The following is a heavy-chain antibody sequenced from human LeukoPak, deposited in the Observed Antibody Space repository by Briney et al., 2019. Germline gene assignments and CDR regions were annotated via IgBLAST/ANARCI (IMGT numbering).Heavy chain of an antibody. V-gene: IGHV1-24*01. D-gene: IGHD3-16*02. CDR3: ATGAKVIIHY. CDR2: FDPEDGET. CDR1: GYTLTELS. Sequence: GASVKVSCKVSGYTLTELSMHWVRQAPGKGLEWMGGFDPEDGETIYAHTFQGRVTFTDDTSTDTANMELSSLRSEDTAVYYCATGAKVIIHYWGQGTLVTVSS. J-gene: IGHJ4*02.